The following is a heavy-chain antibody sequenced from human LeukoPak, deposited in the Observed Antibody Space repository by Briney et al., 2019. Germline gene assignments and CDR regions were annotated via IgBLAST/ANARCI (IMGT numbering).Heavy chain of an antibody. J-gene: IGHJ4*02. CDR2: IIPIFGTA. D-gene: IGHD1-26*01. V-gene: IGHV1-69*13. CDR3: ARNLEDTPVGY. Sequence: ASVKVSCKASGGTFSSYAISWVRQAPGQGLEWMGGIIPIFGTANYAQKFQGRVTITADDSTSTTYMELSSLRSEDTAVYFCARNLEDTPVGYWGQGTQVTVSS. CDR1: GGTFSSYA.